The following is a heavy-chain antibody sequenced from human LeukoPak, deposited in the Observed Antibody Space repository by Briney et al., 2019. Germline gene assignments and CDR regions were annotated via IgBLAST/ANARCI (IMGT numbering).Heavy chain of an antibody. CDR3: AKGGTFYDP. D-gene: IGHD1-1*01. V-gene: IGHV3-23*01. J-gene: IGHJ5*02. CDR1: GFTFSSYA. CDR2: IGGSGDHT. Sequence: GGSLRLSCAPSGFTFSSYAMSWVRQAPGKGLEWVAAIGGSGDHTFYADSVKGRFTISRDNSKNTLYLQMNSLRAEDTAVYYCAKGGTFYDPWGQGTLVTVSS.